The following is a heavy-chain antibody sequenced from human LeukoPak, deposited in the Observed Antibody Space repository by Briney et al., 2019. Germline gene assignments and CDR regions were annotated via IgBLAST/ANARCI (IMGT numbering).Heavy chain of an antibody. D-gene: IGHD2-2*01. CDR3: AKGGGYCSSTSCYLLYFDY. J-gene: IGHJ4*02. CDR2: ISGSGGST. V-gene: IGHV3-23*01. CDR1: GFTFSSYA. Sequence: GGSLRLSCAASGFTFSSYAMSWVRQAPGKGLEWVSAISGSGGSTYYADSVKGRFTISRDNSKNTLYLQMNSLRAEDTAVYYCAKGGGYCSSTSCYLLYFDYWGQGTLVTVSS.